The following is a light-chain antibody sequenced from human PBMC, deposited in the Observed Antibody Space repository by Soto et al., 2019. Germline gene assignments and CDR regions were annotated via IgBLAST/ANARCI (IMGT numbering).Light chain of an antibody. V-gene: IGKV1-9*01. J-gene: IGKJ4*01. CDR2: AAS. Sequence: DIQLTQSPSFLSASVGDRVTITCRASQGISSYLAWHQQKSGKAPKLLIYAASTLQSGVPSRFSGSGSGTEFTLTISSLQPEDFATYYCQQHNSYPITFGGGTKVEIK. CDR3: QQHNSYPIT. CDR1: QGISSY.